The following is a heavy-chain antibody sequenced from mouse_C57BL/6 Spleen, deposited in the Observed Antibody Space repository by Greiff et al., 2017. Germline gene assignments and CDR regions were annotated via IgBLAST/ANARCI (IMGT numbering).Heavy chain of an antibody. D-gene: IGHD1-1*01. Sequence: QVQLKQSGAELVKPGASVKISCKASGYAFSSYWMNWVKQRPGKGLEWIGQIYPGDGDTNYNGKFKGKATLTADKSSSTAYMQLSSLTSEDSAVYFCARSATVERYFDVWGTGTTVTVSS. J-gene: IGHJ1*03. CDR2: IYPGDGDT. CDR3: ARSATVERYFDV. V-gene: IGHV1-80*01. CDR1: GYAFSSYW.